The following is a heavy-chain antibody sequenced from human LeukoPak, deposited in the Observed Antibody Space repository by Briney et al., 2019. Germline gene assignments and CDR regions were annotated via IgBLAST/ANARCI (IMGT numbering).Heavy chain of an antibody. CDR1: GFTFSSYA. Sequence: GGSLRLSCAASGFTFSSYAMSWVRQAPGKGLEWVSAISGSGGSTYYADSVKGRFTISRDNSKNTLYLQMNSLRAEGTAVYYCAKRDYYDSSGYGYWGQGTLVTVSS. D-gene: IGHD3-22*01. J-gene: IGHJ4*02. CDR2: ISGSGGST. V-gene: IGHV3-23*01. CDR3: AKRDYYDSSGYGY.